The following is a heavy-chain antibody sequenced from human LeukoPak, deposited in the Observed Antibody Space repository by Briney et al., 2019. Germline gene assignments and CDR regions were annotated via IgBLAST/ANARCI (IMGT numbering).Heavy chain of an antibody. CDR2: ISYDGSNK. D-gene: IGHD3-22*01. CDR3: AFGITMIVVAPRGPIDY. CDR1: GFTFSSYG. V-gene: IGHV3-30*03. J-gene: IGHJ4*02. Sequence: PGGSLRLSCAASGFTFSSYGMHWVRQAPGKGLEWVAVISYDGSNKYYADSVKGRFTISRDNSKNTLYLQMNSLRAEDTAVYYCAFGITMIVVAPRGPIDYWGQGTLVTVSS.